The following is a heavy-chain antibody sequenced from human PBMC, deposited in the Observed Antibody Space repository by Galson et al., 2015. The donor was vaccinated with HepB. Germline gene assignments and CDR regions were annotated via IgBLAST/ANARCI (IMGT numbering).Heavy chain of an antibody. J-gene: IGHJ6*02. V-gene: IGHV1-2*04. Sequence: SVKVSCKASGYTFTGYYMHWVRQAPGQGLEWMGWINPNSGGTNYAQKFQGWVTMTRDTSISTAYMELSRLRSDDTAVYYCARSLPPTVSSSWSRGDGYYYYGMDVWGQGTTVTVSS. CDR3: ARSLPPTVSSSWSRGDGYYYYGMDV. D-gene: IGHD6-13*01. CDR2: INPNSGGT. CDR1: GYTFTGYY.